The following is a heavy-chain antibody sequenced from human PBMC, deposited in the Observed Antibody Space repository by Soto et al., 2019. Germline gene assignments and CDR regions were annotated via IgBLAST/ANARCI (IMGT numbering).Heavy chain of an antibody. D-gene: IGHD3-9*01. J-gene: IGHJ6*02. CDR3: ARDVRGSSSSTLRYFVPHYYYGMDV. CDR1: GFTFSSYA. CDR2: ISYDGSNK. Sequence: GGSLRLSCAASGFTFSSYAMHWVRQAPGKGLEWVAVISYDGSNKYYADSVKGRFTISRDNSKNTLYLQMNSLRAEDTAVYYCARDVRGSSSSTLRYFVPHYYYGMDVWGQGTTVTVSS. V-gene: IGHV3-30-3*01.